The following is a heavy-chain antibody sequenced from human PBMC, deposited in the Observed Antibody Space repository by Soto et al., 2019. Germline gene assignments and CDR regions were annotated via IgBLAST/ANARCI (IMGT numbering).Heavy chain of an antibody. CDR3: ARYPRAARPYPFDY. D-gene: IGHD6-6*01. J-gene: IGHJ4*02. CDR2: IYYSGSS. CDR1: GGSISSSNYY. V-gene: IGHV4-39*01. Sequence: SETLSLTCTVSGGSISSSNYYWGWIRQPPGKGLEWIGSIYYSGSSYYNPSLKSRVTISVDTSKNQFSLKLTSVTAADTAVYYCARYPRAARPYPFDYWGQGTLVTV.